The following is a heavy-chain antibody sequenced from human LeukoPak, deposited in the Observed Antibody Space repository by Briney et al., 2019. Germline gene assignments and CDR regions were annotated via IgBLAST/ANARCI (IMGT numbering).Heavy chain of an antibody. CDR1: GYTLTELS. V-gene: IGHV1-24*01. Sequence: GASVKVSCKVSGYTLTELSMHWLRQAPGKGLEWMGGFDPEDGETIYAQKFQGRVTMTEDTSTDTAYMELSSLRSGDTAVYYCATGSKVVPAAMDYWGQGTLVTVSS. D-gene: IGHD2-2*01. CDR2: FDPEDGET. CDR3: ATGSKVVPAAMDY. J-gene: IGHJ4*02.